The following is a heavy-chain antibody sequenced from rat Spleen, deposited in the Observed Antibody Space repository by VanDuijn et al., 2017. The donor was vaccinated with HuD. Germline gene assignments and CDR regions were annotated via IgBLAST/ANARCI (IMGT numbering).Heavy chain of an antibody. CDR1: GFTFSDYY. J-gene: IGHJ3*01. CDR2: ISYDGSST. CDR3: ARASYGYPFAY. V-gene: IGHV5-7*01. D-gene: IGHD1-7*01. Sequence: EVQLVESDGGLVQPGRSLKLSCAASGFTFSDYYMAWVRQAPTKGREWVATISYDGSSTYYRDSVKGRFTISRDNGNRTRYLQMDSLRSEDTATYYCARASYGYPFAYWGQGTLVTVSS.